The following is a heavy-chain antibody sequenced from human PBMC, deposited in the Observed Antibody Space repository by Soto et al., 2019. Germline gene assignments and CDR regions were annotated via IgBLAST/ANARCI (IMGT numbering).Heavy chain of an antibody. CDR1: GRSISEINSY. V-gene: IGHV4-39*01. CDR3: ARPAGGYGSGYSWFDP. Sequence: QLQLQESGPGLVKPSETLSLTCSVSGRSISEINSYWGWIRQTPGGGLEWIGTIHHTGSTYYNPSLKSRVIISLDTSKNQFSLKLSSVTAADTALYYCARPAGGYGSGYSWFDPWGQGTRVTVSS. CDR2: IHHTGST. D-gene: IGHD5-12*01. J-gene: IGHJ5*02.